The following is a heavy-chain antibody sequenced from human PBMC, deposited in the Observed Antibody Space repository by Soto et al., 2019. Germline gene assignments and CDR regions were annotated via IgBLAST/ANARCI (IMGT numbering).Heavy chain of an antibody. CDR3: ARDRASLYGMDV. CDR1: GFTVSSNY. J-gene: IGHJ6*02. D-gene: IGHD3-10*01. V-gene: IGHV3-53*01. CDR2: IYSGGST. Sequence: EVQLVESGGGLIQPGGSLRLSCAASGFTVSSNYMSWVRQAPGKGLEWVSVIYSGGSTFYADSVKGRFTISRDNSKNTLYLQMNSLRAEDTAVYYCARDRASLYGMDVWGQGTTVTVAS.